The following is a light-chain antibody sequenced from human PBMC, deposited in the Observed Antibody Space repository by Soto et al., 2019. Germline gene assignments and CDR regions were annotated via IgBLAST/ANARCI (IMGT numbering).Light chain of an antibody. CDR3: QQYNNWPRT. CDR1: QSVSSN. J-gene: IGKJ1*01. V-gene: IGKV3-15*01. CDR2: GAS. Sequence: EIVMTQSPATLSVSLGERATLSFRASQSVSSNLAWYQQKPGQAPRLLIYGASTRATGIPARFSGSGSGTEFTLTISSLQSEDFAVYYCQQYNNWPRTFGQGPRWIS.